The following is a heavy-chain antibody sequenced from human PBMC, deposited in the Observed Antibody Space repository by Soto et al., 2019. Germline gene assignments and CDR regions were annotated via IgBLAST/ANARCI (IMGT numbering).Heavy chain of an antibody. V-gene: IGHV3-23*01. D-gene: IGHD1-26*01. J-gene: IGHJ5*01. CDR3: AQVGIGGRRSDS. CDR2: VSGSGGST. CDR1: GFIFSSYA. Sequence: PGGSLRLSCAASGFIFSSYAMSWVRQAPGKGLEWVSGVSGSGGSTYYADSVKGRFTISRDNSKNTLYLQMNSLRAEDTAIYYCAQVGIGGRRSDSWGQGTLVTVPQ.